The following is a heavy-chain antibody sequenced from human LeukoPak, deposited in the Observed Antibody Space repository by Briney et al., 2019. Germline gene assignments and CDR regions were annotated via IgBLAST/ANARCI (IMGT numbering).Heavy chain of an antibody. J-gene: IGHJ4*02. CDR1: GYTFTGYY. CDR3: AIIAAAGPYYFDY. D-gene: IGHD6-13*01. CDR2: INPNSGGT. Sequence: ASVKVSCKASGYTFTGYYMHWVRQAPGQGLDWMGWINPNSGGTNYAQKFQGRVTMTRDTSISTAYMELSRLRSDDTAVYYCAIIAAAGPYYFDYWGQGTLVTVSS. V-gene: IGHV1-2*02.